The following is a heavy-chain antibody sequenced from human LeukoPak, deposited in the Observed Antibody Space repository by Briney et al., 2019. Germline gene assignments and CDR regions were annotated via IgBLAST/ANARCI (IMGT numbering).Heavy chain of an antibody. Sequence: GGSLRLSCAASGFTFSTNDMSWVRQAPGKGLEWVSAIRGSGGGTYHADSVKCRFTISRDNSKNTLYLQMNSLRVVHTALYYCAKAGIGVVGYFDYWGQGTLVTVSS. D-gene: IGHD6-19*01. V-gene: IGHV3-23*01. CDR3: AKAGIGVVGYFDY. J-gene: IGHJ4*02. CDR2: IRGSGGGT. CDR1: GFTFSTND.